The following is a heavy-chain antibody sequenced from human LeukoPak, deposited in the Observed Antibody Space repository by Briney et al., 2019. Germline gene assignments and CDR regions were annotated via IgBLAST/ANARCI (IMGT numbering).Heavy chain of an antibody. CDR3: ARVPLRWGMDV. J-gene: IGHJ6*02. CDR2: IYYSGST. D-gene: IGHD4-23*01. V-gene: IGHV4-61*01. Sequence: SETLSLTCTISGYSISSGYYWGWIRQPPGKGLEWIGYIYYSGSTNYNPSLKSRVTISVDTSKNQFSLKLSSVTAADTAVYYCARVPLRWGMDVWGQGTTVTVSS. CDR1: GYSISSGYY.